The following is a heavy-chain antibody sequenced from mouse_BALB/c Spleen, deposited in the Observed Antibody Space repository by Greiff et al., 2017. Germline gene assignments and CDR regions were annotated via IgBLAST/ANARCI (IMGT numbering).Heavy chain of an antibody. J-gene: IGHJ2*01. V-gene: IGHV1-15*01. CDR2: IDPETGGT. CDR1: GYTFTDYE. CDR3: TRGDYYFDY. Sequence: VQLQQSGAELVRPGASVTLSCKASGYTFTDYEMHWVKQTPVHGLEWIGAIDPETGGTAYNQKFKGKATLTADKSSSTAYMELRSLTSEDSAVYYCTRGDYYFDYWGQGTTLTVSS.